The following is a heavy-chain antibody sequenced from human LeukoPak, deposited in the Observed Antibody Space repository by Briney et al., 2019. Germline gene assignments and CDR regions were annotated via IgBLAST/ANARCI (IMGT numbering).Heavy chain of an antibody. Sequence: PSQTLSLTCAISGDSVSSNSAAWNWIRQSPSRGLEWLGRTYYRSKWYDDYAVSVESRITINPDTSKNQFSLQLNSVTPEDTAVYYCARQFCTNGVCLFDYWGQGTLVTVSS. CDR3: ARQFCTNGVCLFDY. CDR1: GDSVSSNSAA. V-gene: IGHV6-1*01. D-gene: IGHD2-8*01. CDR2: TYYRSKWYD. J-gene: IGHJ4*02.